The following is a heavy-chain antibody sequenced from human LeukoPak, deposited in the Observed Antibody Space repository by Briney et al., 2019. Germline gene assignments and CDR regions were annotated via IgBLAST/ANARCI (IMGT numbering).Heavy chain of an antibody. CDR1: GGSVSNYY. CDR2: VYYTGSI. Sequence: PSESLSLTCSVSGGSVSNYYWSWIRQPPGKGLEWIGCVYYTGSINYNPSLKSRVTMFEDKSKNQFSLRLYSVTVADTAVYYCARHFAYSSSSYFDYWGQGSLVTVSS. J-gene: IGHJ4*02. CDR3: ARHFAYSSSSYFDY. D-gene: IGHD6-6*01. V-gene: IGHV4-59*08.